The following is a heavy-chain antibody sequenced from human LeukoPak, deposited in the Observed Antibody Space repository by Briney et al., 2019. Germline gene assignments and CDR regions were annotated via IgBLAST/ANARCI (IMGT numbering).Heavy chain of an antibody. D-gene: IGHD2-15*01. CDR3: ARGTIVVAVAAQFSTGMDV. CDR1: DGSFSDYY. CDR2: ISHSGST. V-gene: IGHV4-34*01. J-gene: IGHJ6*02. Sequence: PSETLSLTCAVYDGSFSDYYWSWVRQPPGKGLDWIGEISHSGSTNYNPSLKSRVTISADTSKNQFSLKLSSVTAADTAVYYCARGTIVVAVAAQFSTGMDVWGQGTTVIVSS.